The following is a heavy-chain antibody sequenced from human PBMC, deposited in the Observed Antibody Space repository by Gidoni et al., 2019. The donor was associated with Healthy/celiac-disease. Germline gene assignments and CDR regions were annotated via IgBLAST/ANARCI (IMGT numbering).Heavy chain of an antibody. J-gene: IGHJ4*02. CDR3: ARGPSRKITMVRGVMEY. D-gene: IGHD3-10*01. Sequence: QVQLQQLGAGLLKPSETLSLTCAVYGGSFSGYYWSWIRQPPGKGLEWIGEINHSGSTNYNPSLKSRVTISVDTSKNQFSLKLSSVTAADTAVYYCARGPSRKITMVRGVMEYWGQGTLVTVSS. CDR2: INHSGST. CDR1: GGSFSGYY. V-gene: IGHV4-34*01.